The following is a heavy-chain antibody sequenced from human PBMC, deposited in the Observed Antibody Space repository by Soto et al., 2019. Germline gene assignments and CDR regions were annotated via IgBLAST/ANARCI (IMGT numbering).Heavy chain of an antibody. V-gene: IGHV4-30-2*05. CDR3: ARNNLGYCTNGVCYGAFDI. J-gene: IGHJ3*02. CDR1: GGSITGGYS. D-gene: IGHD2-8*01. CDR2: IYDSGTT. Sequence: SETLSLTCAVSGGSITGGYSWSWIRQPPGKGLEWIGYIYDSGTTYYNPSLKSRVTISVDTSKNQFSLKLSSVTAADTAVYYCARNNLGYCTNGVCYGAFDIWGQGTMVTVSS.